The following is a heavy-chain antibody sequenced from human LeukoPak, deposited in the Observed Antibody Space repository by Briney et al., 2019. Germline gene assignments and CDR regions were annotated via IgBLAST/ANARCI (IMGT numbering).Heavy chain of an antibody. V-gene: IGHV3-53*01. CDR3: ARGPEQRYFDWLSFDY. CDR1: GFTVSSNY. D-gene: IGHD3-9*01. J-gene: IGHJ4*02. CDR2: IYSGGST. Sequence: GGSLRLSCAVSGFTVSSNYISWVRQAPGKGLEWVSVIYSGGSTYYADSVKGRFTISRDNSKNTLYLQMNSLRAEDTAVHYCARGPEQRYFDWLSFDYWGQGALVTVSS.